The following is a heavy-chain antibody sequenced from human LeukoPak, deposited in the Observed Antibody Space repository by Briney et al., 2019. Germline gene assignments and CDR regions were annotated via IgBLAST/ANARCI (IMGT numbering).Heavy chain of an antibody. CDR1: GYSISSGYY. D-gene: IGHD3-22*01. J-gene: IGHJ3*02. V-gene: IGHV4-38-2*02. Sequence: SETLSLTCTVSGYSISSGYYWGWIRQPPGKGLEWIGSIYHSGSTYYNPSLKSRVTISVDTSKNQFSLKLSSVTAADTAVYYCARGGEITMIVVVTPGAFDIWGQGTMVTVSS. CDR3: ARGGEITMIVVVTPGAFDI. CDR2: IYHSGST.